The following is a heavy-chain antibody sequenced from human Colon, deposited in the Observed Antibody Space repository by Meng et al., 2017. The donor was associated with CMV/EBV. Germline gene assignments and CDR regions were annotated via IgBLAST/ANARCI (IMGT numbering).Heavy chain of an antibody. D-gene: IGHD2-15*01. J-gene: IGHJ6*02. CDR1: GFTFSTYS. CDR2: ISYDSGYI. Sequence: GESLKISCAASGFTFSTYSMNWVRQAPGKGLEWVSSISYDSGYIYYADSVKGRFTISRDDAKNSLYLQMNSLRAEDTAVYYCARVVAVVRVAPPTRYYFYATDDWGQGTPVTVSS. V-gene: IGHV3-21*01. CDR3: ARVVAVVRVAPPTRYYFYATDD.